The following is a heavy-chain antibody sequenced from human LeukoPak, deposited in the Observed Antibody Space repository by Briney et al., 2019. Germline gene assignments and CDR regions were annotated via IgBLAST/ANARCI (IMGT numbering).Heavy chain of an antibody. CDR2: IIPIFGTA. D-gene: IGHD3-9*01. J-gene: IGHJ6*04. CDR3: ASGKVDYDILTGSNGYGMDV. V-gene: IGHV1-69*13. Sequence: ASVKVSCKASGGTFSSYAISWVRQSPGQGLEWMGGIIPIFGTANYAQKFQGRVTITADESTSTVYMELSSLRSEDTAVYYCASGKVDYDILTGSNGYGMDVWGKETTVTVSS. CDR1: GGTFSSYA.